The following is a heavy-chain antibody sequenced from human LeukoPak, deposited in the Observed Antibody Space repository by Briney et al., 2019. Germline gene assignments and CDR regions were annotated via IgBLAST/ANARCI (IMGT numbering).Heavy chain of an antibody. CDR1: GFTFSSYT. J-gene: IGHJ6*03. D-gene: IGHD4-23*01. CDR2: ITSSSSYI. V-gene: IGHV3-21*01. CDR3: ARDGDTVLTRGYYYYMDV. Sequence: PGGSLRLSCAPSGFTFSSYTMNWVRQAPGKGPEWVSPITSSSSYIYYADSVKGRFTISRDNARNSLYLQMNSLRAEDTALYYCARDGDTVLTRGYYYYMDVWGKGTTVTVSS.